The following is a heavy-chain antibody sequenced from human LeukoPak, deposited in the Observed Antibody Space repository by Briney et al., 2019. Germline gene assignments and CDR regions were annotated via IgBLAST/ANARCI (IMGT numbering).Heavy chain of an antibody. J-gene: IGHJ5*01. Sequence: GGSLRLSCAASGFTVSSNYMSWVRQAPGKGLEWVSVIYSGGSTYYADSVKGRFTISRDNSKNTLYLQMNSLRAEDTAVYYCASDGGYYDSSGYYHSWFDSWGQGTLVTVSS. V-gene: IGHV3-66*01. CDR1: GFTVSSNY. D-gene: IGHD3-22*01. CDR3: ASDGGYYDSSGYYHSWFDS. CDR2: IYSGGST.